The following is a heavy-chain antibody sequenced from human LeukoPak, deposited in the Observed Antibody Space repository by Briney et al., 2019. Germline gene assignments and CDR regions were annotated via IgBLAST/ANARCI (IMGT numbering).Heavy chain of an antibody. Sequence: PGGSLRLSCAASGFTFSSYAMNWVRQAPGKGLEWVSAISGSGGSTYYADSVKGRFTISRDNSKNTLYLQMNSLRAEDTAVYYCAKADYYDFWSGYFDYWGQGTLVTVSS. CDR2: ISGSGGST. CDR1: GFTFSSYA. V-gene: IGHV3-23*01. CDR3: AKADYYDFWSGYFDY. J-gene: IGHJ4*02. D-gene: IGHD3-3*01.